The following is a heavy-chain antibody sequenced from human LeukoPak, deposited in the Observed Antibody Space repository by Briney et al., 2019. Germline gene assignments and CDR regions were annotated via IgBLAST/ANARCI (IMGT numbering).Heavy chain of an antibody. Sequence: SETLSLTCTVSGSSISSSSCYWGWIRQPPGKGLEWIGSIYYSGTTYYNPSLRSRVTISVDTSKNQFSLRLSSVTAADTTVYYCARQTTVRPSSWYFDLWGRGSLVTVSS. D-gene: IGHD4-17*01. V-gene: IGHV4-39*01. CDR2: IYYSGTT. J-gene: IGHJ2*01. CDR3: ARQTTVRPSSWYFDL. CDR1: GSSISSSSCY.